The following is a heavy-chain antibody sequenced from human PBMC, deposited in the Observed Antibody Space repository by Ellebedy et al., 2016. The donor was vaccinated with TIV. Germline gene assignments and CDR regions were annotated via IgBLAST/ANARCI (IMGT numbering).Heavy chain of an antibody. D-gene: IGHD3-10*01. V-gene: IGHV6-1*01. CDR1: GDSVSGNSVA. J-gene: IGHJ2*01. CDR2: TYYRSKWYT. CDR3: ARDGCMVPAGPPAYFDL. Sequence: SQTLSLTXXISGDSVSGNSVAWSWIRQSPSRGLEWLGRTYYRSKWYTYYAESVQSRLTINPDTSKNQFSLQLSSVTVADTAVYYCARDGCMVPAGPPAYFDLWGRGTLVTVSS.